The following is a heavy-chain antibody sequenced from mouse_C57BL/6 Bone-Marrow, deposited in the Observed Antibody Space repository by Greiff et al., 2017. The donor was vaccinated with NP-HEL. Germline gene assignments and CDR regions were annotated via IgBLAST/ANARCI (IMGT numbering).Heavy chain of an antibody. V-gene: IGHV1-64*01. Sequence: QVQLQQPGAELVKPGASVKLSCKASGYTFTSYWMHWVKQRPGQGLEWIGMIHPNSGSTNYNEKFKSKATLTVDKSTSTAYMQLSSLTSEDSAVYYCASLLDSNYQGDYLDYWGQGTTLTVSS. CDR2: IHPNSGST. CDR1: GYTFTSYW. CDR3: ASLLDSNYQGDYLDY. D-gene: IGHD2-5*01. J-gene: IGHJ2*01.